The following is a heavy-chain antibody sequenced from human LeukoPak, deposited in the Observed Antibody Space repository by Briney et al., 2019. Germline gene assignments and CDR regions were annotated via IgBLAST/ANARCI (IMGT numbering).Heavy chain of an antibody. CDR1: GYTFTGYY. Sequence: EASVKVSCKASGYTFTGYYMHWVRQAPGQGLEWMGGINPNSGGTNYAQKFQGRVTMTRDTSISTAYMELSRLRSDDTAVYYCARGRIAAACTGWFDPWGQGTLVTVSS. V-gene: IGHV1-2*02. J-gene: IGHJ5*02. D-gene: IGHD6-13*01. CDR2: INPNSGGT. CDR3: ARGRIAAACTGWFDP.